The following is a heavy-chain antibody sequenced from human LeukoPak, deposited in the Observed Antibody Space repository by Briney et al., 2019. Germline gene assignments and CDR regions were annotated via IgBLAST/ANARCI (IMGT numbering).Heavy chain of an antibody. V-gene: IGHV3-20*04. J-gene: IGHJ4*02. CDR3: ARAEWELLHYFDY. CDR1: GFTFDDYG. Sequence: GGSLRLSCAASGFTFDDYGMSWVRQAPGKGLERVPGINWNGGSTGYADSVKGRFTISRDNAKNSLYLQMNSLRAEDTALYYCARAEWELLHYFDYWGQGTLVTISS. D-gene: IGHD1-26*01. CDR2: INWNGGST.